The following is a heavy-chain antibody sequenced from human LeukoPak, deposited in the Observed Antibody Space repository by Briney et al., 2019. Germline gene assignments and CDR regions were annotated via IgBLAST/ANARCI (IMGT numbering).Heavy chain of an antibody. CDR1: GFTLSTFW. CDR3: ARLWGDVTIFDS. D-gene: IGHD3-10*01. V-gene: IGHV3-7*01. J-gene: IGHJ4*02. Sequence: GGSLRLSCAASGFTLSTFWMSWVRQAPGKGREGVACIRQDGSVEHYVDSVKGRFTVSRDNAKNSLYLQTNSLRVEDTALYYCARLWGDVTIFDSWGQGTLITVSS. CDR2: IRQDGSVE.